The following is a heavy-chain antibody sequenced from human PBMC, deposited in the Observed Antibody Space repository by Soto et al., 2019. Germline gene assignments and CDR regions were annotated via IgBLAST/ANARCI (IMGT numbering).Heavy chain of an antibody. D-gene: IGHD6-13*01. CDR1: GYSFASDL. Sequence: GESLKISCKGYGYSFASDLISWVRQMPGKGLELMGRIDPSDSYTNYSPSFQGHVTISADKSISTAYLQWSSLKASDTAMYYCARHDGAADVNWGQGTLVTVSS. CDR2: IDPSDSYT. CDR3: ARHDGAADVN. J-gene: IGHJ4*02. V-gene: IGHV5-10-1*01.